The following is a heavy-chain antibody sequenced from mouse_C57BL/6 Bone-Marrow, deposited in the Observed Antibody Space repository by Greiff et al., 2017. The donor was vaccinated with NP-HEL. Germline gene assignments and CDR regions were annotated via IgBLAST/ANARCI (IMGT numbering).Heavy chain of an antibody. CDR1: GYSFTGYY. CDR2: INPSTGGT. D-gene: IGHD2-3*01. CDR3: ARKAGYYDY. V-gene: IGHV1-42*01. J-gene: IGHJ2*01. Sequence: VQLQQSGPELVKPGASVKISCKASGYSFTGYYMNWVKQSPEKSLEWIGEINPSTGGTTYNQKFKAKATLTVDKSSSTAYMQLKSLTSEDSAVYYCARKAGYYDYWGQGTTLTVSS.